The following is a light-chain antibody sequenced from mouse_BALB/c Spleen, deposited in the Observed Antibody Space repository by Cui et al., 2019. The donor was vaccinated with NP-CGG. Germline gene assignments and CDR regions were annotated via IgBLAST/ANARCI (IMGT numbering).Light chain of an antibody. CDR2: GTN. CDR1: TGAVTTTNY. V-gene: IGLV1*01. Sequence: QAVVTQESALTTSPGETVTLTCRSSTGAVTTTNYANWVQEKPDHLFTGLIGGTNNRAPGVPARFSGSLIGDKAALTITGTQTEDAAIYFCALWYSNNWVFGGGTKLTVL. J-gene: IGLJ1*01. CDR3: ALWYSNNWV.